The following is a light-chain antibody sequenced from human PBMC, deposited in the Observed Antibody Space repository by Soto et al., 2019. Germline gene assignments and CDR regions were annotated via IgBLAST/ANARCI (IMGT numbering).Light chain of an antibody. J-gene: IGLJ3*02. Sequence: QPVLTQSPSASASLGASVKLTCTLSTEHSRYDIAWHQQQPEKGPRYLMKVYSDGGHSKGGDIPDRFSGSSSGTERYLTISGLQSEDEADYYCQTWGTGPWVFGGGTQLTVL. CDR3: QTWGTGPWV. V-gene: IGLV4-69*01. CDR2: VYSDGGH. CDR1: TEHSRYD.